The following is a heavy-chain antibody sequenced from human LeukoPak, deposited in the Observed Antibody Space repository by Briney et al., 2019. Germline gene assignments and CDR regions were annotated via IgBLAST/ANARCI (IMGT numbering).Heavy chain of an antibody. CDR1: GGSISSRGYS. CDR2: IYHSGST. CDR3: ARMVSGWLSGDY. D-gene: IGHD6-19*01. J-gene: IGHJ4*02. V-gene: IGHV4-30-2*01. Sequence: SETLSLACAVSGGSISSRGYSWSWIRQPPGKGLEWIGYIYHSGSTYYNPSLKSRVTISVDTSKNQFSLKLSSVTAADTAVYYCARMVSGWLSGDYWGQGTLVTVSS.